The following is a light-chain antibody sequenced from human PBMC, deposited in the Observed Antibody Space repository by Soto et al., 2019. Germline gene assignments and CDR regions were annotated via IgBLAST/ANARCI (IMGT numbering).Light chain of an antibody. V-gene: IGKV3-20*01. CDR3: QSYGSSSMYT. Sequence: EIVLTQSPGTLSLYPGERATLSCRASQTISFNSLAWYQQKPGQAPRLLIYHASTRATGIPDRFSGSGSGTDFTLTSSRREPEDFAVDYCQSYGSSSMYTFGQGTNLEIK. CDR1: QTISFNS. J-gene: IGKJ2*01. CDR2: HAS.